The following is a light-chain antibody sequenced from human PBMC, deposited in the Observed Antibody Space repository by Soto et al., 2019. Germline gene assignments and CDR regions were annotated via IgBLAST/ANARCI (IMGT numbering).Light chain of an antibody. V-gene: IGKV3-20*01. Sequence: ELILTQSPGTLSLSPGERATLSCRASESVRNNSLAWYQQHPGQAPRLLIFGASSRATGIPDRFTGTGSGSGFSLTISRLEPDDSAVYFCHHYGYGADTFVQGTKLEIK. CDR2: GAS. CDR1: ESVRNNS. J-gene: IGKJ2*01. CDR3: HHYGYGADT.